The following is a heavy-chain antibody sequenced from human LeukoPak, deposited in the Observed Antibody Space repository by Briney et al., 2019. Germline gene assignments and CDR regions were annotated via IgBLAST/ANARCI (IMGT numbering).Heavy chain of an antibody. CDR1: GFTLSNYA. Sequence: GGSLRLSWAASGFTLSNYAMHWVRQAPGKGLEWVAVTSYDGSNEYSADSVKARLTISRDNSKNTVYLRMNSLRAEDTAVYYCARQDIAAVTFDYCGQGTLVTVSS. CDR2: TSYDGSNE. CDR3: ARQDIAAVTFDY. J-gene: IGHJ4*02. D-gene: IGHD6-6*01. V-gene: IGHV3-30*04.